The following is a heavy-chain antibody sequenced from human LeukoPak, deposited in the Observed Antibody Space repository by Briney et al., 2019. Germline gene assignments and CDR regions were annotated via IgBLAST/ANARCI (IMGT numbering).Heavy chain of an antibody. D-gene: IGHD3-3*01. V-gene: IGHV4-38-2*01. CDR1: GYSLGKNYY. J-gene: IGHJ4*02. CDR3: ARYDSRGSASTKFDY. CDR2: IYGRAST. Sequence: SETLSLTCAVSGYSLGKNYYWGWIRQSPGKGLQWIGRIYGRASTSYNPSLMNRVTMSVDTSKNHFSLQLTSVTAADTAVYYCARYDSRGSASTKFDYWGPGIQVTVSS.